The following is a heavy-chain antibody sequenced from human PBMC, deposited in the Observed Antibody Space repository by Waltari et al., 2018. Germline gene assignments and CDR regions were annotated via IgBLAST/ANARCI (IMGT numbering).Heavy chain of an antibody. V-gene: IGHV4-39*07. Sequence: LQLQESGPGLVKASETLSLNCTVSDDSTRYSSYFWGWIRQPPGKGLEWIGSVYISGTPYDTPSLKGRVTMSLETSKNQFSLKLKSVTAADTAVYYCARGGYYYDTLGDSWGQGTLVTVSS. D-gene: IGHD3-22*01. CDR1: DDSTRYSSYF. CDR3: ARGGYYYDTLGDS. J-gene: IGHJ5*01. CDR2: VYISGTP.